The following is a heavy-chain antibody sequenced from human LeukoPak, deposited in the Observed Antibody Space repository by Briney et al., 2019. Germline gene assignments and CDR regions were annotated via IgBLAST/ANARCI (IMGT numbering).Heavy chain of an antibody. CDR1: GGTFSSYA. CDR3: ARGFTMVRGVITDYYYGMDV. CDR2: IIPIFGTA. J-gene: IGHJ6*04. V-gene: IGHV1-69*01. Sequence: ASVKVSCKASGGTFSSYAISWVRQAPGQGLEWVGGIIPIFGTANYAQKFQGRVTITADESTSTAYMELSSLRSEDTAVYYCARGFTMVRGVITDYYYGMDVWGKGTTVTVSS. D-gene: IGHD3-10*01.